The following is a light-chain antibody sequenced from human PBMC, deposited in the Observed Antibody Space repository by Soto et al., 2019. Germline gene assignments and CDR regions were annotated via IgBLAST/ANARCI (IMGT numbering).Light chain of an antibody. CDR2: KAS. Sequence: DIQMTQSPSTLSGSVGDRVTITCRASQTISSWLAWYQQKPGKVPKLLIYKASTLKSGVPSRFSGRGYGKEFTLTISSLPPDDFATYYCQHYNSYSEAFGQGTKVDIK. J-gene: IGKJ1*01. CDR1: QTISSW. CDR3: QHYNSYSEA. V-gene: IGKV1-5*03.